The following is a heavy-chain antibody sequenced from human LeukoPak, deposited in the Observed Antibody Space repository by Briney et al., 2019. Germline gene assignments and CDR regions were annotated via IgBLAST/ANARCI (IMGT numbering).Heavy chain of an antibody. CDR2: ISGSGGST. Sequence: GGSLRFSCAASGFTFSSYAMSWVRQAPGKGLEWVSAISGSGGSTYYADSVKGRFTISRDNSKNTLYLQMNSLRAEDTAVYYCAKGPRGRYQLLFLFGYWGQGTLVTVSS. V-gene: IGHV3-23*01. CDR3: AKGPRGRYQLLFLFGY. D-gene: IGHD2-2*01. CDR1: GFTFSSYA. J-gene: IGHJ4*02.